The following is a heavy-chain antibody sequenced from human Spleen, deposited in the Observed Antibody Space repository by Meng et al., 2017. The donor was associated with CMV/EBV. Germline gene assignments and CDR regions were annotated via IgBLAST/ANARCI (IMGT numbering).Heavy chain of an antibody. V-gene: IGHV3-21*01. Sequence: GESLKISCAASGFTFSSYSMNWVRQAPGKGLEWVSSISSSSSYIYYADSVKGRFTISRDNAKNSLYLQMNILRAEDTAVYYCASGRSGVADYWGQGTLVTVSS. CDR3: ASGRSGVADY. CDR2: ISSSSSYI. CDR1: GFTFSSYS. D-gene: IGHD3-10*01. J-gene: IGHJ4*02.